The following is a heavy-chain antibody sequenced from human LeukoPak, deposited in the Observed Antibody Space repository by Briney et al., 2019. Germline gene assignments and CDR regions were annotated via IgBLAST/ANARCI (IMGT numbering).Heavy chain of an antibody. CDR2: ISAYNGNP. J-gene: IGHJ3*02. D-gene: IGHD1-1*01. CDR1: GYTFTNYA. V-gene: IGHV1-18*01. CDR3: VGESKLCGAFDI. Sequence: ASVKVSCKTSGYTFTNYAITWVRQASGQGLEWMGWISAYNGNPNYAQKLRGRVTMTTDTSTSTAYMELRSLRSDDTAVYYCVGESKLCGAFDIWGQGTMVTVSS.